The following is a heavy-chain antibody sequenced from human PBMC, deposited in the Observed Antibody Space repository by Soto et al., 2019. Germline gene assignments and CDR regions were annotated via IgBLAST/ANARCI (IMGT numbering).Heavy chain of an antibody. CDR1: GYTFTSYG. CDR3: ARDWVGDLAY. Sequence: QVQLVQSGGEVKQPGASVKVSCKTSGYTFTSYGISWVRQAPGQGLEWMGWISGYNGDTKYVQKFQGRVTLTTDTSTNTAYMEVRSVRSDDTAVYYCARDWVGDLAYWGQGTLVTVSS. J-gene: IGHJ4*02. CDR2: ISGYNGDT. D-gene: IGHD4-17*01. V-gene: IGHV1-18*01.